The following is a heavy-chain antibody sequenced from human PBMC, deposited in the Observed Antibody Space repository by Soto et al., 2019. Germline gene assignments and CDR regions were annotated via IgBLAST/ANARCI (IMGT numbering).Heavy chain of an antibody. J-gene: IGHJ4*02. CDR1: GFTFSSYG. D-gene: IGHD1-26*01. CDR2: IWYDGSNK. CDR3: AREEATIVGATGGFDY. V-gene: IGHV3-33*01. Sequence: QVQLVESGGGVVQPGRSLRLSCAASGFTFSSYGMHWVRQAPGKGLEWVAVIWYDGSNKYYADSVKGRFTISRDNSKNTLHMQMNSLRAEDTDVYYCAREEATIVGATGGFDYWGQVPLVNVSS.